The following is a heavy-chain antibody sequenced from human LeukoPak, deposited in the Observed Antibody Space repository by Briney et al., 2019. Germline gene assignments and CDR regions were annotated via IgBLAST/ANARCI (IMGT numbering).Heavy chain of an antibody. Sequence: ETLSPTCTVSGGSISSGSYYWGWIRQPPGKGLEWVSGISGSGGNTYYADSVKGRFTISRDNSNNTLYLQMNSLRAEDTAVYYCARHSRGRWYVFDYWGQGTLVTVSS. CDR2: ISGSGGNT. CDR3: ARHSRGRWYVFDY. J-gene: IGHJ4*02. V-gene: IGHV3-23*01. D-gene: IGHD6-13*01. CDR1: GGSISSGSYY.